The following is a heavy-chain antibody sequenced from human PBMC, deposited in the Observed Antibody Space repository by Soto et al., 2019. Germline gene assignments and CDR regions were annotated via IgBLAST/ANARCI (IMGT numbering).Heavy chain of an antibody. CDR3: ASDRPSEYTYGSSGWSDT. CDR1: AGSISSYYW. D-gene: IGHD5-18*01. J-gene: IGHJ5*02. CDR2: IYHSWST. V-gene: IGHV4-4*02. Sequence: SETLSLPCGVSAGSISSYYWWSWVRQPPGRGLEWIGEIYHSWSTNYNPSLKSRVTISVDKSKDQFSLELTSVTAADTAVYFCASDRPSEYTYGSSGWSDTWGQGTLVTVSS.